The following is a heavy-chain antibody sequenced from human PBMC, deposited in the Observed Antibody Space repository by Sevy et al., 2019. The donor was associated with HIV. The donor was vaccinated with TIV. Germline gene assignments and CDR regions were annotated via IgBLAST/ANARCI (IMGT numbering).Heavy chain of an antibody. CDR2: IYYTGTT. Sequence: SETLSLTCTVSGGSISSYYWRWIRQPPGKGLEWIGYIYYTGTTDYNPSLKSRLTISRDTSKNQFSLKLTSVTAADTAVYYCARDNSGDPGVFDYWGQGAPVTVSS. CDR1: GGSISSYY. J-gene: IGHJ4*02. V-gene: IGHV4-59*13. D-gene: IGHD3-10*01. CDR3: ARDNSGDPGVFDY.